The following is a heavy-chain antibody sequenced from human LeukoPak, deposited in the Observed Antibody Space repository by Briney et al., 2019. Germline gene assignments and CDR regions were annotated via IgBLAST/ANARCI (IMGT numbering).Heavy chain of an antibody. CDR1: GFTFSNAW. V-gene: IGHV3-21*01. J-gene: IGHJ4*02. D-gene: IGHD3-16*02. CDR3: ASHYDYVWGSYRYGYYFDY. Sequence: KAGGSLRLSCAASGFTFSNAWMNWVRQAPGKGLEWVSSISSSSSYIYYADSVKGRFTISRDNTKNSLYLQMNSLRAEDTAVYYCASHYDYVWGSYRYGYYFDYWGQGTLATVSS. CDR2: ISSSSSYI.